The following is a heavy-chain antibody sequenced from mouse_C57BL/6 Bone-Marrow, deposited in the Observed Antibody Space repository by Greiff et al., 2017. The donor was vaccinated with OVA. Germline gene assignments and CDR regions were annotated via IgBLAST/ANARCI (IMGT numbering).Heavy chain of an antibody. J-gene: IGHJ1*03. V-gene: IGHV2-9-1*01. CDR1: GFSLTSYA. Sequence: VMLVESGPGLVAPSQSLSITCTVSGFSLTSYAISWVRQPPGKGLAWLGVIWTGGGTNYNSALKSRLSISKDNSKSQVFLKMNSLQTDDTARYYCARNYYGSRYWYFDVWGTGTTVTVSS. CDR3: ARNYYGSRYWYFDV. D-gene: IGHD1-1*01. CDR2: IWTGGGT.